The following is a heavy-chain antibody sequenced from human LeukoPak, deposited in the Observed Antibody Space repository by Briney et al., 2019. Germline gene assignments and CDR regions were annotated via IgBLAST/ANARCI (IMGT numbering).Heavy chain of an antibody. CDR1: GFTFSSYA. Sequence: PGGSLRLSCAASGFTFSSYAMSWVRQAPGKGLEWVAVISYDGSNKYYADSVKGRFTISRDNSKNTLYLQMNSLRAEDTAVYYCAKGMWAFGGVIVYDYWGQGTLVTVSS. V-gene: IGHV3-30*18. CDR2: ISYDGSNK. D-gene: IGHD3-16*02. CDR3: AKGMWAFGGVIVYDY. J-gene: IGHJ4*02.